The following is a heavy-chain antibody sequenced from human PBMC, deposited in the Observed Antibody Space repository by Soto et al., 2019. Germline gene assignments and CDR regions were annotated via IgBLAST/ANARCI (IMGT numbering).Heavy chain of an antibody. Sequence: ASVKVSCKTSGYTFTSYGISWVRQAPGQGLEWMGWITANNVNTNYAQKFQGRVTMTTDTSTATAYMELRSLRSDDTAVYYCARDMGGYYFEPNDYWGQGTMVTVSS. V-gene: IGHV1-18*01. CDR2: ITANNVNT. CDR3: ARDMGGYYFEPNDY. CDR1: GYTFTSYG. D-gene: IGHD3-22*01. J-gene: IGHJ4*02.